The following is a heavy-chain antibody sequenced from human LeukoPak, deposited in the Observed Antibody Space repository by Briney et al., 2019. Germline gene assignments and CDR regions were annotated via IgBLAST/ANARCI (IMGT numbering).Heavy chain of an antibody. CDR2: INHSGST. Sequence: SETLSLTCAVYGGSFSGYYWSWIRQPPGKGLEWIGEINHSGSTNYNPSLKSRVTISVDTSKNQFSLKLSSVTAADTAVYYCAGRHSNSSSSFARFDYWGQGTLVTVSS. CDR1: GGSFSGYY. CDR3: AGRHSNSSSSFARFDY. J-gene: IGHJ4*02. D-gene: IGHD6-6*01. V-gene: IGHV4-34*01.